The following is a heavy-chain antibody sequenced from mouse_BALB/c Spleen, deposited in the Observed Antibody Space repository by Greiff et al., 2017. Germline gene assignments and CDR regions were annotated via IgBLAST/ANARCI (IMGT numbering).Heavy chain of an antibody. V-gene: IGHV3-6*02. CDR2: ISYDGSN. J-gene: IGHJ3*01. Sequence: EVKLVESGPGLVKPSQSLSLTCSVTGYSITSGYYWNWIRQFPGNKLEWMGYISYDGSNNYNPSLKNRISITRDTSKNQFFLKLNSVTTEDTATYYCARREVRQTAWFAYWGQGTLVTVSA. CDR3: ARREVRQTAWFAY. CDR1: GYSITSGYY. D-gene: IGHD2-14*01.